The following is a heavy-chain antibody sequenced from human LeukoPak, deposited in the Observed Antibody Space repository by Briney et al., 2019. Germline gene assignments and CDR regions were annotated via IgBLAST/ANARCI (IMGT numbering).Heavy chain of an antibody. D-gene: IGHD3-10*01. Sequence: GGSLRLSCAASRFTFSDHYMTWIRQAPGKGLEWVSYISSGGTTMYYADSVKGRFTISRDNAKNSLYLQMNSLRAEDTAVYYCARAHYYGSGSYYSREHDAFDIWGQGTMVTVSS. CDR3: ARAHYYGSGSYYSREHDAFDI. CDR2: ISSGGTTM. CDR1: RFTFSDHY. J-gene: IGHJ3*02. V-gene: IGHV3-11*01.